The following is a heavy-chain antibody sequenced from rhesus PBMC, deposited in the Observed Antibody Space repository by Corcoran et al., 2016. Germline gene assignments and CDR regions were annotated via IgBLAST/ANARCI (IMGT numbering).Heavy chain of an antibody. V-gene: IGHV4-65*01. CDR3: ARRLATVTLSYFDY. D-gene: IGHD5-36*02. Sequence: QVQLQESGPGLVKPSETLSLTCAVSGGSISSSNWWSWISQPPGKGLEWIGYLYVGRWSNRDNPDLKGRVTIATDTSKNQLSLKLSAVTAADTAVYYCARRLATVTLSYFDYWGQGVLVTVSS. J-gene: IGHJ4*01. CDR2: LYVGRWSN. CDR1: GGSISSSNW.